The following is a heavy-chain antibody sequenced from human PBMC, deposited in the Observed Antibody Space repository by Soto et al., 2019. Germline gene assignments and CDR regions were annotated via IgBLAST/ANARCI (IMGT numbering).Heavy chain of an antibody. J-gene: IGHJ4*02. Sequence: ASVKVACQASGYTFTSYGISWVRQAPGQGLEWMGCISAYNGNTNYAQKFQGRVTMTTDTSTSTAYMELRSLRSDDTAVYYCARDMNAYGDYSAYWGQGTLVTVSS. CDR3: ARDMNAYGDYSAY. D-gene: IGHD4-17*01. V-gene: IGHV1-18*01. CDR2: ISAYNGNT. CDR1: GYTFTSYG.